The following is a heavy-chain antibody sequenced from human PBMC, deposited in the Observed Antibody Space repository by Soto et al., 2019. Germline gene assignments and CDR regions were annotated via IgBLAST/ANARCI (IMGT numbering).Heavy chain of an antibody. D-gene: IGHD1-1*01. J-gene: IGHJ5*02. V-gene: IGHV3-7*03. CDR2: INQDGSEK. CDR1: GFTFKSYW. Sequence: GGSLRLSCAASGFTFKSYWMSWLRQAPGKGMEWVANINQDGSEKYYEDSVKGRFSISRDNAKNSLYLHMNSPRADDAAVYYCAREYTIEWCGTSERGNNWLAPWCQGTLVTV. CDR3: AREYTIEWCGTSERGNNWLAP.